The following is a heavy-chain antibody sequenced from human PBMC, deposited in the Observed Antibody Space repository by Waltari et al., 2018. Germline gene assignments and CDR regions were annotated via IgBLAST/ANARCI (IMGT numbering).Heavy chain of an antibody. V-gene: IGHV3-11*04. CDR2: ISNGVVRRI. Sequence: QVQLVESGGALVKPGGSLRLSCAASGFTFSDHHMTWFRQSPEKGLEWLSVISNGVVRRIYSAASVEGRFIISRDSARQSVFLQMNSLRVEDTGVDYWASGGYSHLWGRGTLVTVSS. CDR1: GFTFSDHH. D-gene: IGHD5-12*01. J-gene: IGHJ4*02. CDR3: ASGGYSHL.